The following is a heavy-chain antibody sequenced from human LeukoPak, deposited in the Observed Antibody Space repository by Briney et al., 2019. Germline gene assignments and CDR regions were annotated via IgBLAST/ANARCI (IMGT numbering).Heavy chain of an antibody. CDR1: GFTVSSNY. J-gene: IGHJ6*02. CDR2: IYSGGST. CDR3: ARDRHCSGGSCYYYGMDV. Sequence: PGGSLRLSCAASGFTVSSNYMNWVRQAPGKGLEWVSVIYSGGSTYYADSVQGRFTVSRDNSKNTLYLQMNSLRAEDTAVYHCARDRHCSGGSCYYYGMDVWGQGTTVTVSS. D-gene: IGHD2-15*01. V-gene: IGHV3-53*01.